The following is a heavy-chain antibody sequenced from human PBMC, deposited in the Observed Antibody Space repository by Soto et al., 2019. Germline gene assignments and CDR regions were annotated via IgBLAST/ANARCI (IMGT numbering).Heavy chain of an antibody. Sequence: NPSETLSLTCAVSGYSISSGNYWAWIRQPPGRGLEWIGSLYHIGSTHYNTSLKSRVTISVDTSKNHFSLELSSVTAADTAIYYCRGSTSCYDESCVDVWGQGTMVTVSS. V-gene: IGHV4-38-2*01. CDR3: RGSTSCYDESCVDV. CDR2: LYHIGST. CDR1: GYSISSGNY. D-gene: IGHD2-2*01. J-gene: IGHJ6*02.